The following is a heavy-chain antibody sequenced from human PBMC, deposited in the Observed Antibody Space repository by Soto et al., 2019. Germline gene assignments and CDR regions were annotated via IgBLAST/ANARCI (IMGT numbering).Heavy chain of an antibody. CDR3: ARVPTYSGYEYDAFDI. CDR2: IIPIFGTA. J-gene: IGHJ3*02. Sequence: QVQLVQSGAEVKKPGSSVKVSCKASGGTFSSYAISWVRQAPGQGLEWMGGIIPIFGTANYAQKFQGRVTITADESASTAYMELSSLRSEDTAVYYCARVPTYSGYEYDAFDIWGQGTMVTVSS. CDR1: GGTFSSYA. D-gene: IGHD5-12*01. V-gene: IGHV1-69*01.